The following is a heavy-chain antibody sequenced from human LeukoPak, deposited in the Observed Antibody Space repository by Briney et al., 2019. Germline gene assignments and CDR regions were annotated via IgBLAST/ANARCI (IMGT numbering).Heavy chain of an antibody. D-gene: IGHD3-9*01. CDR1: GFTFSSYE. J-gene: IGHJ3*02. CDR2: ISSSSSYI. Sequence: GGSLRLSCAASGFTFSSYEMNWVRQAPGKGLEWVSSISSSSSYIYYADSVKGRFTISRDNAKNSLYLQMNSLRAEDTAVYYCARDTYDILTGYYKCAFDIWGQGTMVTVSS. V-gene: IGHV3-21*06. CDR3: ARDTYDILTGYYKCAFDI.